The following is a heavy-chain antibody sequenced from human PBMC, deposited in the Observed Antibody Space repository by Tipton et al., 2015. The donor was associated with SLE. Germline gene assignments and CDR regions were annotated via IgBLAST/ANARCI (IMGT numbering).Heavy chain of an antibody. Sequence: GLVKPSETLSLTCSVSGDSIASPYYWGWIRQPPGKGLEWIGDIYYSGSSYYNPSLKSRVTISVDTSKNQFSLKLSSVTAADTAVYYCARDPNGGYGSFDYWGLGALVTVSS. J-gene: IGHJ4*02. V-gene: IGHV4-38-2*02. CDR1: GDSIASPYY. CDR3: ARDPNGGYGSFDY. CDR2: IYYSGSS. D-gene: IGHD7-27*01.